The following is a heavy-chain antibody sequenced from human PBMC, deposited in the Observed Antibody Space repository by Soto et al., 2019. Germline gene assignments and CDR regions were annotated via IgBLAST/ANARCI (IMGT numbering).Heavy chain of an antibody. J-gene: IGHJ4*02. V-gene: IGHV3-7*01. Sequence: PGGSLRLSCAASGFTFSSYWMSWARQAPGKGLEWVANIKQDGSEKYYVDSVKGRFTISRDNAKNSLYLQMNSLRAEDTAVYYCARDPVITMIPHYYFDYWGQGTLVTVSS. D-gene: IGHD3-22*01. CDR3: ARDPVITMIPHYYFDY. CDR1: GFTFSSYW. CDR2: IKQDGSEK.